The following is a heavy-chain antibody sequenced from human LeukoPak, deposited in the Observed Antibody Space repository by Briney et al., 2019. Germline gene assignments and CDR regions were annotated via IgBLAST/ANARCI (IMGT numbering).Heavy chain of an antibody. CDR3: ARGLESYYDSSGYHPRYFDY. V-gene: IGHV3-33*01. CDR2: IWYDGSNK. D-gene: IGHD3-22*01. CDR1: GFTFSSYG. J-gene: IGHJ4*02. Sequence: GGSLRLSCAASGFTFSSYGMHWVRQAPGKGLEWVAVIWYDGSNKYYADSVKGRFTISRDNAKNSLYLQMNSLRAEDTAVYYCARGLESYYDSSGYHPRYFDYWGQGTLVTVSS.